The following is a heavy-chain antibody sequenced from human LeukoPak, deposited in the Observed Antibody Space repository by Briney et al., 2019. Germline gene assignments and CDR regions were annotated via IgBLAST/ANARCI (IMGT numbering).Heavy chain of an antibody. J-gene: IGHJ4*02. CDR1: GYTFTSYG. CDR3: ARTNYYDSSGYY. Sequence: ASVKASCKASGYTFTSYGISWVRQAPGQGLEWMGWISAYNGNTNYAQKLQGRVTTTTDTSTSTAYMELRSLRSDDTAVYYCARTNYYDSSGYYWGQGTLVTVSS. V-gene: IGHV1-18*01. CDR2: ISAYNGNT. D-gene: IGHD3-22*01.